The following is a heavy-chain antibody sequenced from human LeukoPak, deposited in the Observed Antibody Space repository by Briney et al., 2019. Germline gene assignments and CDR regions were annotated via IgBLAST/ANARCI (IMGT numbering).Heavy chain of an antibody. CDR2: IYYSGST. V-gene: IGHV4-59*11. CDR3: ASFSSGWYRYFDY. Sequence: SETLSLTCTVSGGSISSHYWSWIRQPPGTGLEWIRYIYYSGSTNYNPSLKSRVTISVDTSKNQFSLKLSSVTAADTAVYYCASFSSGWYRYFDYWGQGTLFTVSS. CDR1: GGSISSHY. J-gene: IGHJ4*02. D-gene: IGHD6-19*01.